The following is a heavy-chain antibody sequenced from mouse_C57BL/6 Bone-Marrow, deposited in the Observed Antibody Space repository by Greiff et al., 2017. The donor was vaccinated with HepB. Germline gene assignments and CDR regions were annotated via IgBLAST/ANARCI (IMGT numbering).Heavy chain of an antibody. D-gene: IGHD2-2*01. CDR1: GYTFTEYT. CDR3: ARHEDRPMVTTDGLWFAY. J-gene: IGHJ3*01. Sequence: VQLQQSGAELVKPGASVKLSCKASGYTFTEYTIHWVKQRSGQGLGWIGWFYPGSGSIKYNEKFKDKATLTADKSSSTVYMELSRLTSEDSAVYFCARHEDRPMVTTDGLWFAYWGQGTLVTVSA. V-gene: IGHV1-62-2*01. CDR2: FYPGSGSI.